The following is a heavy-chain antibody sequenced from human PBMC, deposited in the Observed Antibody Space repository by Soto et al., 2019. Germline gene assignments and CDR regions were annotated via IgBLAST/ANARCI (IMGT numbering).Heavy chain of an antibody. CDR2: IYYSGNT. CDR1: GGSIRSGTSY. V-gene: IGHV4-30-4*01. J-gene: IGHJ3*01. CDR3: ARSMGRGAIGAFDA. Sequence: QVQLQESGPGLVKPSQTLSLTCTVSGGSIRSGTSYWTWIRQAPGTGLELIGYIYYSGNTFYNPSLNSRVTISIDTSKNQFSLKLSSVNAADTAVYYCARSMGRGAIGAFDAWGQGTVVTVSS. D-gene: IGHD3-10*01.